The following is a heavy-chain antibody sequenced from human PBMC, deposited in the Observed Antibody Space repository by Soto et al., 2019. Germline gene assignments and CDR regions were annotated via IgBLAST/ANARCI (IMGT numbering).Heavy chain of an antibody. Sequence: GASLKISCKCSGYSFTSYWIGWVRQMPGKGLEWIGIIYPGDSDTRYSPSFQCQVTISADKSISNVYLQWSSLKDSDTAMYDWARQRPYYYDSSGPFDYWGQGTLVTVSS. CDR2: IYPGDSDT. CDR3: ARQRPYYYDSSGPFDY. CDR1: GYSFTSYW. J-gene: IGHJ4*02. D-gene: IGHD3-22*01. V-gene: IGHV5-51*01.